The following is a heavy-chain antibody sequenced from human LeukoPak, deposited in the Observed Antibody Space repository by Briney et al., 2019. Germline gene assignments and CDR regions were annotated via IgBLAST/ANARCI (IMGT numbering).Heavy chain of an antibody. V-gene: IGHV1-2*06. CDR2: INPNSGGT. D-gene: IGHD3-22*01. Sequence: ASVKVSCKASGYTFTGYYMHWVRQAPGQGLEWMGRINPNSGGTNYAQKFQGRVTMTRDTSTSTVYMELSSLRSEDTAVYYCARDGSPYYDSSGTETDYWGQGTLVTVSS. J-gene: IGHJ4*02. CDR1: GYTFTGYY. CDR3: ARDGSPYYDSSGTETDY.